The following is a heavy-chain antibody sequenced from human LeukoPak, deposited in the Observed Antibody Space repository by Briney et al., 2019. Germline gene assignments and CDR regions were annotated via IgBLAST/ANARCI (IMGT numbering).Heavy chain of an antibody. D-gene: IGHD4-11*01. Sequence: SQTLSLTCAISGDSVSSNDAAWNWIRQSPSRGLEWLGRTFYRSKWYYDSAVSVKSRITINPDTSKNQFSLQLNSVTPEDTAVYYCARGHINYAGSDYWGQGTLVTVSS. CDR2: TFYRSKWYY. CDR3: ARGHINYAGSDY. J-gene: IGHJ4*02. CDR1: GDSVSSNDAA. V-gene: IGHV6-1*01.